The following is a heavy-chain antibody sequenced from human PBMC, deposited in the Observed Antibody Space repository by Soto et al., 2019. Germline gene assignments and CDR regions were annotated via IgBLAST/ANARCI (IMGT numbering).Heavy chain of an antibody. D-gene: IGHD4-17*01. CDR2: ISYDGSNK. CDR1: GFTFSSYA. Sequence: PGGSLRLSCAASGFTFSSYAMHWVRQAPGKGLEWVAVISYDGSNKYYADSVKGRFTISRDNSKNTLHLQMNSLRAEDTAVYYCARDKVPYGDYEGLFDYWGQGTLVTVSS. CDR3: ARDKVPYGDYEGLFDY. V-gene: IGHV3-30-3*01. J-gene: IGHJ4*02.